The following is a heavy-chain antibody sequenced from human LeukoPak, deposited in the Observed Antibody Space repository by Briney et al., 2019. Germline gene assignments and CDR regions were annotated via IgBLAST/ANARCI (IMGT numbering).Heavy chain of an antibody. J-gene: IGHJ4*02. CDR1: GYSITSGYY. V-gene: IGHV4-38-2*02. CDR2: IYHGGST. CDR3: ARHGRRSGYNWDRYYFDY. Sequence: PSETLSLTCTVSGYSITSGYYWGWIRQPPGKGLEWIGSIYHGGSTFYNPSLKSRVTTSVDTSKNQFSLKLHSVTAADTAVYYCARHGRRSGYNWDRYYFDYWGQGTLVTVSS. D-gene: IGHD5-24*01.